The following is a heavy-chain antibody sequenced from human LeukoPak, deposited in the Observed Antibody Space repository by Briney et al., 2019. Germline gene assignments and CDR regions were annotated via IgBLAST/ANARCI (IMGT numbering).Heavy chain of an antibody. Sequence: SVKVSCKASGGTFISYAISWVRQAPGQGGEWMGGIIPIFGTANYAQKFQGRVTITADESTSKAYMELRSLRSEDTAVYYCATERAYDFWSGDSYWGQGTLVTLSS. D-gene: IGHD3-3*01. J-gene: IGHJ4*02. V-gene: IGHV1-69*13. CDR2: IIPIFGTA. CDR3: ATERAYDFWSGDSY. CDR1: GGTFISYA.